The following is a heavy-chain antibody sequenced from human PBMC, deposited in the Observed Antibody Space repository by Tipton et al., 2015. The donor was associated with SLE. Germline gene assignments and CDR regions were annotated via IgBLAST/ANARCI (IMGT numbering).Heavy chain of an antibody. Sequence: TLSLTCAVSGGSISSSNWWSWVRQPPGKGLEWIGEIHHSGTTNHNPSLKSRVTISADTSKNQFSLKLSSVTAADTAVYYCARDGDGGNVYYMDVWGKGTTVTVSS. D-gene: IGHD1-1*01. CDR2: IHHSGTT. V-gene: IGHV4-4*02. J-gene: IGHJ6*03. CDR3: ARDGDGGNVYYMDV. CDR1: GGSISSSNW.